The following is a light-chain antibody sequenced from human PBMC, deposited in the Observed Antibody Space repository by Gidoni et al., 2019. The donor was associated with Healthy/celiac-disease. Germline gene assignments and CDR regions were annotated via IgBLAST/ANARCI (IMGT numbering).Light chain of an antibody. CDR1: QSISSY. Sequence: DIQMTQSPSSLSASVGDRVTITCRASQSISSYLNWYQQKPGKAPKLLIYAASSLQSGVPSRFSGSGSGTDFTITISSLQPEYFATYYCQQSYSTPLTFGGGTKVEIK. V-gene: IGKV1-39*01. J-gene: IGKJ4*01. CDR2: AAS. CDR3: QQSYSTPLT.